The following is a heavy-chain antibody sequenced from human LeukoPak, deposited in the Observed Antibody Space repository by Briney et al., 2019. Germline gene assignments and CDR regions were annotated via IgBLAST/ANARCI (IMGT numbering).Heavy chain of an antibody. V-gene: IGHV4-59*01. CDR1: GGSISSYY. D-gene: IGHD4-23*01. CDR3: ARDLYYGGNPMADNWFDP. J-gene: IGHJ5*02. CDR2: IYYSGGT. Sequence: SETLSLTCTVSGGSISSYYWSWIRQPPGKGLEWIGYIYYSGGTNYNPSLKSRVTISVDTSKNQFSLKLSSVTAADTAVYYCARDLYYGGNPMADNWFDPWGQGTLVTVSS.